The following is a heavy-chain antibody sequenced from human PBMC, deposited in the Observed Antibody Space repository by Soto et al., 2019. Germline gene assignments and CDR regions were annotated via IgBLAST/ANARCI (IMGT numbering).Heavy chain of an antibody. V-gene: IGHV3-23*01. D-gene: IGHD2-2*01. CDR1: GFTFSSYA. CDR2: ISGSGGST. Sequence: RLSCAASGFTFSSYAMSWVRQAPGKGLEWVSAISGSGGSTYYADSVKGRFTISRDNSKNTLYLQMNSLRAEDTAVYYCAKDLVCSSTSCYEDNWFDPWGQGTLVTVSS. CDR3: AKDLVCSSTSCYEDNWFDP. J-gene: IGHJ5*02.